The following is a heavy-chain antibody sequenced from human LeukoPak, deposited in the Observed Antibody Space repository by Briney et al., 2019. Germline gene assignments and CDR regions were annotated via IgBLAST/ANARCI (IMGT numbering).Heavy chain of an antibody. CDR2: IKSKTDGGTT. D-gene: IGHD2-2*02. CDR3: TTGYCSSTSCHTFDY. J-gene: IGHJ4*02. CDR1: GFTFSNAW. V-gene: IGHV3-15*01. Sequence: GGSLRLSCAASGFTFSNAWMSWVRQAPGKGLEWVGRIKSKTDGGTTDYAAPVKGRFTISRDDSKNTLYLQMNSLKTEDTAVYYCTTGYCSSTSCHTFDYWGQGIQVTVSS.